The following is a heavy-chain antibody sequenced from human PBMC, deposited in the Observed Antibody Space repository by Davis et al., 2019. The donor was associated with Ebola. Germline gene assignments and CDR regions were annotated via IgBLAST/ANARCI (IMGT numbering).Heavy chain of an antibody. Sequence: GESLKISCAASGFTFSDYYMSWIRQAPGKGLEWVSYISSSGSTIYYADSVKGRFTISRDNAKNSLYLQMNSLRAEDTAVYYCARRKWLPDYYYYYGMDVWGQGTTVTVSS. V-gene: IGHV3-11*01. CDR1: GFTFSDYY. J-gene: IGHJ6*02. CDR2: ISSSGSTI. D-gene: IGHD3-22*01. CDR3: ARRKWLPDYYYYYGMDV.